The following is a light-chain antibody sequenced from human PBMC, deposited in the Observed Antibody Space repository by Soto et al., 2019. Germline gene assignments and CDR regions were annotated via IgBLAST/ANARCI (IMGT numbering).Light chain of an antibody. Sequence: EVVLTQSPATLSLSPGGRATLSCRATESVSSNLAWYQQKLGQAPRLLIYDASNRATGIPARFSGSGSGTDFTLTISSLEPEDFAVYYCQQRRNWPYTFGQGTKLEI. CDR2: DAS. CDR3: QQRRNWPYT. J-gene: IGKJ2*01. V-gene: IGKV3-11*01. CDR1: ESVSSN.